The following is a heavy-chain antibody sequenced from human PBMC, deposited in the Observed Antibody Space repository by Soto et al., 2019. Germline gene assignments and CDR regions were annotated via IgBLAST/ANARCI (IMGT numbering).Heavy chain of an antibody. CDR1: GFSLSTSGVG. J-gene: IGHJ4*02. CDR3: EQRPAYDISTGYYPFDY. Sequence: SGPTLVNPTQTLTLTCTFSGFSLSTSGVGVAWIRQPPGKALEWLALIYWDDGKRYSPSLKTRLNITKDTSKNQVVLTLTNVDPVDTATFYCEQRPAYDISTGYYPFDYWGQGSLVTVSS. V-gene: IGHV2-5*02. CDR2: IYWDDGK. D-gene: IGHD3-9*01.